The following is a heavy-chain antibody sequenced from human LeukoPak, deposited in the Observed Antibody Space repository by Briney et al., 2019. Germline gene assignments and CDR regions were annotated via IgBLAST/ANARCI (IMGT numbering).Heavy chain of an antibody. CDR3: ARDAMVRGVLIDY. D-gene: IGHD3-10*01. J-gene: IGHJ4*02. V-gene: IGHV3-21*01. Sequence: GGSLRLSCAASGFTFGTYSMNWVRQAPGKGLEWVSSISSSSSSHIYYADSVKGRFTISRDNAKNSLFLQMSSLRAEDTAVYYCARDAMVRGVLIDYWGQGTLVTVSS. CDR1: GFTFGTYS. CDR2: ISSSSSSHI.